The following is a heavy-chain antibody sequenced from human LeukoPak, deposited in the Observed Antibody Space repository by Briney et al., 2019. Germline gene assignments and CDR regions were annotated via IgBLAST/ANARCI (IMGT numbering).Heavy chain of an antibody. D-gene: IGHD3-16*01. V-gene: IGHV3-23*01. CDR2: IIGSGGST. CDR3: ANPRGPSAFAI. Sequence: GGSLRLSCAASGFTFSSYAMSCGRQAPGRGLEWGSAIIGSGGSTYYADSVKGRVTISRDNSKNTMYLQMNSLRAEDTAVYYCANPRGPSAFAIWGQGKMVTVSS. CDR1: GFTFSSYA. J-gene: IGHJ3*02.